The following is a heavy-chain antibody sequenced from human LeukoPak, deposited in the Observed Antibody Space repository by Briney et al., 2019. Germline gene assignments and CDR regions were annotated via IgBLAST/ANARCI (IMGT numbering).Heavy chain of an antibody. Sequence: GGSLRLSCAASGFTFSSYAMHWVRQAPGKGLEWVAVISYDGSNKYYADSVKGRFTTSRDNSKNTLYLQMNSLRAEDTAVYYCARDPLEGYSSYPYYFDYWGQGTLVTVSS. CDR3: ARDPLEGYSSYPYYFDY. J-gene: IGHJ4*02. CDR1: GFTFSSYA. CDR2: ISYDGSNK. V-gene: IGHV3-30*04. D-gene: IGHD6-6*01.